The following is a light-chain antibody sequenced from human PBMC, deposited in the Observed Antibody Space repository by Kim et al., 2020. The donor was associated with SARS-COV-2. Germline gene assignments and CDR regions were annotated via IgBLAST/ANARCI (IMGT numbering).Light chain of an antibody. J-gene: IGLJ2*01. CDR2: LYSDGRH. CDR1: TGHNNYA. V-gene: IGLV4-69*01. Sequence: QLVLTQSPSASASLGASVKLTCTLSTGHNNYAIAWLQQQPGKGPRYLMRLYSDGRHTKGDGIPDRFSGSTSGSEYSLTISSLQSEDEADYYCQTWGSGTAVFGGGTQLTVL. CDR3: QTWGSGTAV.